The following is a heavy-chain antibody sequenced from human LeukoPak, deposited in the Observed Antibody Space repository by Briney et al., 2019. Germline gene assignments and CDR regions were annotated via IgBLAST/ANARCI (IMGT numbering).Heavy chain of an antibody. V-gene: IGHV1-2*02. CDR2: INPNSGGT. CDR3: AREGLNYYGSGSYYSNFDY. J-gene: IGHJ4*02. Sequence: ASVKVSCKASGYTFTGYYMHWVRQAPGQGLEWMGWINPNSGGTNYAQKFQGRVTMTRDTSISTAYMELSRLRSDDTAVYYCAREGLNYYGSGSYYSNFDYWGRGTLVTVSS. D-gene: IGHD3-10*01. CDR1: GYTFTGYY.